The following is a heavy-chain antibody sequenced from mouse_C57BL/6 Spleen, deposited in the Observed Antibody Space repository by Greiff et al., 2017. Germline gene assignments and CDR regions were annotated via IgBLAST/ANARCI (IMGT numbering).Heavy chain of an antibody. Sequence: VQLQQSGAELVKPGASVKLSCKASGYTFTSYWMHWVKQRPGQGLEWIGMIHPNSGSTNYNEKFKSKATLTVDKSSSTAYMQLSSLTSEDSAVYYCARGDDYDALDYWGQGTTLTVSS. V-gene: IGHV1-64*01. J-gene: IGHJ2*01. D-gene: IGHD2-4*01. CDR1: GYTFTSYW. CDR3: ARGDDYDALDY. CDR2: IHPNSGST.